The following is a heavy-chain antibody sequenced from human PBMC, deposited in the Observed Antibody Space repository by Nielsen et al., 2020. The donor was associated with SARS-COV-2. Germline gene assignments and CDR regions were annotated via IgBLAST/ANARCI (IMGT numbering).Heavy chain of an antibody. CDR2: ISGSGGST. D-gene: IGHD4-23*01. CDR1: GFTFSSYA. J-gene: IGHJ4*02. Sequence: GESLKISCAASGFTFSSYAMSWVRQAPGKGLEWVSAISGSGGSTYYADSVKGRFTISRDNSKNTLYLQMNSLRAEDTAVYYCARRGEGGNSEFDYWGQGTLVTVSS. CDR3: ARRGEGGNSEFDY. V-gene: IGHV3-23*01.